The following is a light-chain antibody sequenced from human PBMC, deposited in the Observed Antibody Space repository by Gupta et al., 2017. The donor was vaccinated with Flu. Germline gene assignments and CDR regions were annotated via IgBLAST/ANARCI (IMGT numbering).Light chain of an antibody. CDR2: GAS. CDR1: QSVSSSY. J-gene: IGKJ2*03. Sequence: EIVLTQSPGTLSLSPGERATLSCRSSQSVSSSYLAWYQQKPGQAPSLLIYGASSRATGIPDRFISSGSGTDFTLTISSLEPEDFAVYYCQQYGSTPPYSFGRGTKLEIK. V-gene: IGKV3-20*01. CDR3: QQYGSTPPYS.